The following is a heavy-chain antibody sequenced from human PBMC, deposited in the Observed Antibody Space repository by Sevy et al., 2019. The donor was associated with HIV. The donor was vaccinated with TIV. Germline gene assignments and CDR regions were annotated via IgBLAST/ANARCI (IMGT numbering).Heavy chain of an antibody. Sequence: GGSLRLSCAASGFTSSSYSMNWVRQAPGKGLEWVSSISSSSSYIYYADSVKGRFTISRDNAKNSLYLQMNSLRAEDTAVYYCARTGVVVTGYMDVWGKGTTVTVSS. D-gene: IGHD2-21*02. CDR1: GFTSSSYS. V-gene: IGHV3-21*01. CDR2: ISSSSSYI. CDR3: ARTGVVVTGYMDV. J-gene: IGHJ6*03.